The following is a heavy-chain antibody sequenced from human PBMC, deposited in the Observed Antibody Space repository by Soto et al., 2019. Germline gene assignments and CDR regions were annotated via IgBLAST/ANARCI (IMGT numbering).Heavy chain of an antibody. D-gene: IGHD3-3*01. V-gene: IGHV3-33*08. Sequence: PGGSLRLSCAASGFTFSSYGMHWVRQAPGKGLEWVAVIWYDGSNKYYADSVKGRFTISRDNSKNTLYLQMNSLRAEDTAVYYCAREGYDFWSGYPEFYRIDYWRQGTLVTVSS. CDR3: AREGYDFWSGYPEFYRIDY. CDR1: GFTFSSYG. J-gene: IGHJ4*02. CDR2: IWYDGSNK.